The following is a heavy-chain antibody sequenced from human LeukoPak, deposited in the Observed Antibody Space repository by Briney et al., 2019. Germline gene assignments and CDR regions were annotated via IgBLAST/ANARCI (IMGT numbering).Heavy chain of an antibody. J-gene: IGHJ6*04. CDR1: GATLSSCA. Sequence: SVKVSCKASGATLSSCAITWVRQAPGQGLEWMGGIIHIFGTANYAQKFQGRVTITADKSTSTAYMELSSLRSEDTAVYYCAREALEAVDGYYYYYGMDVWGKGTTVTVSS. D-gene: IGHD6-19*01. V-gene: IGHV1-69*06. CDR2: IIHIFGTA. CDR3: AREALEAVDGYYYYYGMDV.